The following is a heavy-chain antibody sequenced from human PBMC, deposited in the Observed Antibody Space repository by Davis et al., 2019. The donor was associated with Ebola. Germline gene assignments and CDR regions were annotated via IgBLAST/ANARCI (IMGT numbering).Heavy chain of an antibody. V-gene: IGHV1-3*01. Sequence: ASVKVSCKASGYIFTRYAIHWVRQAPGQRLEWMGLINAGNGNKKYLEKFQGRVTITVETSASTAYMELSSLRSEDTALYYCTTPGGQDSGYDVFDIWGQGTMVTVSS. CDR3: TTPGGQDSGYDVFDI. CDR1: GYIFTRYA. J-gene: IGHJ3*02. D-gene: IGHD5-12*01. CDR2: INAGNGNK.